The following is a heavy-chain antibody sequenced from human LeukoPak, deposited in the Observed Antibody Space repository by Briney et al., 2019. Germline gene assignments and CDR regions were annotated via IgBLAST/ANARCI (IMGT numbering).Heavy chain of an antibody. D-gene: IGHD6-6*01. CDR2: IYYSGNT. J-gene: IGHJ4*02. CDR1: GGSMSGYY. CDR3: ARSHSSSSPFDY. V-gene: IGHV4-59*01. Sequence: SETLSLTCTVSGGSMSGYYWSWIRQPPGMGLEWIGYIYYSGNTNYNPSLKSRVTISVDTSKNQFSLKLSSVTAADTAVYYCARSHSSSSPFDYWGQGTLVTVSS.